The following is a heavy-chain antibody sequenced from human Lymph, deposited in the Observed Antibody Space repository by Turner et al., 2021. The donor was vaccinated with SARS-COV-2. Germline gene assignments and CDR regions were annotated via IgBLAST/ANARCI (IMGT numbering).Heavy chain of an antibody. CDR2: NNPNSGGT. CDR3: ARDVERYNDFWSGYSGGYGMDV. D-gene: IGHD3-3*01. CDR1: GYTFTVSY. J-gene: IGHJ6*02. Sequence: QVQLVRSGAEVKKPGSSVHVSCKSSGYTFTVSYMHWVRQAPGEGLEWMGWNNPNSGGTNYAQKFEGRVTMTRDTSISAAYMELSRLRSDDTAGYYCARDVERYNDFWSGYSGGYGMDVWGQGTTVTVSS. V-gene: IGHV1-2*02.